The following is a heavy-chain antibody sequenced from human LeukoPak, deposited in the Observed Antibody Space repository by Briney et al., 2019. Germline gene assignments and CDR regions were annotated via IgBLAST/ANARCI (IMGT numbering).Heavy chain of an antibody. V-gene: IGHV3-53*01. J-gene: IGHJ4*02. CDR3: ATESYGGA. CDR1: DFTVSSNS. CDR2: TYSSGST. Sequence: GGSPRLSCAASDFTVSSNSMSWVRQAPGKGLEWVSVTYSSGSTHYADSVKGRFTISRDSSKNTLYLQMNSLRAEDTAVYYCATESYGGAWGQGTLVTVSS. D-gene: IGHD1-26*01.